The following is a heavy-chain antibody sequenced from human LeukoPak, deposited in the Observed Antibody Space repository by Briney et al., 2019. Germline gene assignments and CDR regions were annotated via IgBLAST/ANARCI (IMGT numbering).Heavy chain of an antibody. CDR2: ITGSGTST. V-gene: IGHV3-23*01. J-gene: IGHJ6*03. CDR1: GFTFSTYA. D-gene: IGHD3-10*01. Sequence: GGSLRLSCAASGFTFSTYAMTWVRQAPGKGLDWVSLITGSGTSTHYADSVKGRFTISRDSSKNTLYLQMNSLRAEDTAVYYCAKVGPSLVRGLIRGGARYYYNYMDVWGKGTTVTISS. CDR3: AKVGPSLVRGLIRGGARYYYNYMDV.